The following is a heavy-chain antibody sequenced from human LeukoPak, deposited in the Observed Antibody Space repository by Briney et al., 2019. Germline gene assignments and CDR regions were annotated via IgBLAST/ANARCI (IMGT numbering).Heavy chain of an antibody. V-gene: IGHV3-30*18. CDR2: ISYDGSNK. D-gene: IGHD3-22*01. Sequence: GGSLRLSCAASGFTFSSYGMHWVRQAPGKGLEWVAVISYDGSNKYYADSVKGRFTISRDNSKNTLYLQMNSLRAEDTAVYYCAKARTVDYYDSSGYYGHDWHFDYWGQGTLVTVSS. J-gene: IGHJ4*02. CDR3: AKARTVDYYDSSGYYGHDWHFDY. CDR1: GFTFSSYG.